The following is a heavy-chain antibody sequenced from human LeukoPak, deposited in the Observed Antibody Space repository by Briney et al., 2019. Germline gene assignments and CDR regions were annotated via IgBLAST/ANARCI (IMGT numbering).Heavy chain of an antibody. V-gene: IGHV3-43*02. J-gene: IGHJ4*02. CDR1: GFTFDDYA. CDR2: ISGDGDTA. CDR3: AKGCGWRYMVT. D-gene: IGHD2-21*02. Sequence: GGSLRLSCAASGFTFDDYAMHWVRQAPGKGLEWVSFISGDGDTAYYADSVKGRFTISRDNSKNSLYLQMNSLRTEDTAFYYCAKGCGWRYMVTWGQGTLVTVSS.